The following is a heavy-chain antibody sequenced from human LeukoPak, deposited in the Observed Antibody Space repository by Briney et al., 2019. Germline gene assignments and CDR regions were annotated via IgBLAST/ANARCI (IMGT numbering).Heavy chain of an antibody. CDR1: GFTFSSYW. J-gene: IGHJ2*01. V-gene: IGHV3-7*01. CDR2: IKQDGSEK. CDR3: ARDSGSGSYHDWYFDL. Sequence: GGSLRLSCAASGFTFSSYWMSWVRQAPGKGLEWVANIKQDGSEKYYVDSVKGRFTISRDNAKNSLYLQMNSLRAEDTAVYYCARDSGSGSYHDWYFDLWGRGTLVTVSS. D-gene: IGHD3-10*01.